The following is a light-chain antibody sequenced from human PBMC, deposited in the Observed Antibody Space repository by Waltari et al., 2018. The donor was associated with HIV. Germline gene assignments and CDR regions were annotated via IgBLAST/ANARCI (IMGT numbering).Light chain of an antibody. J-gene: IGKJ1*01. V-gene: IGKV1-6*01. Sequence: AIQMTQSPSSLPASVGASVTITCRASQGIGNDLGWYQQKPGRAPKLLIYRASSLHSGVPSRFSGSGSGTHFSLTISSLQPEDFATYYCLQDYNYPWTFGQGTKVEVK. CDR2: RAS. CDR1: QGIGND. CDR3: LQDYNYPWT.